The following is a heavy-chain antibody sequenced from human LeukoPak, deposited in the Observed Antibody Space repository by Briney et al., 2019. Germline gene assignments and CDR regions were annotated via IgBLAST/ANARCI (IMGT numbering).Heavy chain of an antibody. J-gene: IGHJ4*02. CDR2: ISSSGNTI. D-gene: IGHD3-22*01. CDR1: GFTFSNYE. Sequence: GGSLRLSXAASGFTFSNYEMNWVCQAPGKGLEWVSYISSSGNTIYHADSVKGRFTISRDNAKNSLYLQMNSLRAEDTAVYYCARGVYDSSGYYHYWGQGTLVTVSS. CDR3: ARGVYDSSGYYHY. V-gene: IGHV3-48*03.